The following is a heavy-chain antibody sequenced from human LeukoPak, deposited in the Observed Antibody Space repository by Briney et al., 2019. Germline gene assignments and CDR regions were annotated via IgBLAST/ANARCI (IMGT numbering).Heavy chain of an antibody. CDR2: ISYDGSNK. CDR1: GFTFSSYA. Sequence: GGSLRLSCAASGFTFSSYAMSWVRQAPGKGLEWVAVISYDGSNKYYADSVKGRFTISRDNSKNTLYLQMNSLRAEDTAVYYCAKSPFWGQGTLVTVSS. J-gene: IGHJ4*02. V-gene: IGHV3-30*18. CDR3: AKSPF.